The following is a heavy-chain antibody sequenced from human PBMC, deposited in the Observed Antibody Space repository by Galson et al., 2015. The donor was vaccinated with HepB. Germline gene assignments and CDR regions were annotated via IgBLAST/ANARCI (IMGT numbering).Heavy chain of an antibody. CDR2: INPSGGST. CDR3: ASQIPISSGYYYQFDY. D-gene: IGHD3-22*01. J-gene: IGHJ4*02. Sequence: SVKVSCKASGYTFTSYYMHWVRQAPGQGLEWMGIINPSGGSTSYAQKFQGRVTMTRDTSTSTVYMELSSLRSEDTAVYYCASQIPISSGYYYQFDYWGQGTLVTVSS. CDR1: GYTFTSYY. V-gene: IGHV1-46*03.